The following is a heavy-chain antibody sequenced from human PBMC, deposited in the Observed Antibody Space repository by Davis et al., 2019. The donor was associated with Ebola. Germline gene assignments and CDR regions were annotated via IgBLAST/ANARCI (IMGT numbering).Heavy chain of an antibody. Sequence: GESLKISCAASGFMFSTYAMHWVRQAPGKGLEWVAVISKGGSNEDYADSVRGRFTISRDKSKSTLFLQMDSLRPEDTAVYYCLAGTNYWGQGTQVIVSS. J-gene: IGHJ4*02. CDR3: LAGTNY. CDR1: GFMFSTYA. D-gene: IGHD6-19*01. V-gene: IGHV3-30*04. CDR2: ISKGGSNE.